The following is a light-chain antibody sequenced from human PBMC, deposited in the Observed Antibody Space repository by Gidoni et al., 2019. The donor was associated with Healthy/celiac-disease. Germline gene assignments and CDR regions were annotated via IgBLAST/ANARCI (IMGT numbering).Light chain of an antibody. CDR1: QSVSSSY. CDR3: QQYGSSPSIT. CDR2: GAS. J-gene: IGKJ5*01. V-gene: IGKV3-20*01. Sequence: EIVLTQSPGTLSLSQGERATLSCRASQSVSSSYLAWYQQKPGQAPRPLIYGASSRATGIPDRFSGSGSGTDFTLTISRLEPEDFAVYYCQQYGSSPSITFGQGTRLEIK.